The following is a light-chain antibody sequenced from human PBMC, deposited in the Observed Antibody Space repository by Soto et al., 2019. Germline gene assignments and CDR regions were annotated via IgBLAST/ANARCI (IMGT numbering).Light chain of an antibody. CDR1: QSISDS. CDR2: DVS. Sequence: DIQMTQSPSTLSASVGDRVTITCRASQSISDSLAWYQQKPGKAPDLLISDVSSLERGVPSRFSGSGSGTEFTLTISSMQPDDFATYHCQQYNGYSRTCGQGTKVDIK. V-gene: IGKV1-5*01. CDR3: QQYNGYSRT. J-gene: IGKJ1*01.